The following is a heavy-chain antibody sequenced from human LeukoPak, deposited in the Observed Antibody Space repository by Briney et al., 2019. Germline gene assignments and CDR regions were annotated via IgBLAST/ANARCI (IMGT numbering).Heavy chain of an antibody. CDR2: INQDGGEK. J-gene: IGHJ4*02. CDR3: ATGRSCTTCYLPDY. V-gene: IGHV3-7*01. Sequence: GGSLRLSCAGSGFTFSNSWMGWVRQAPGKGLEWVANINQDGGEKYYVDSVKGRFTISRDNAKNSLYLQMNSLRAEDTAVYHCATGRSCTTCYLPDYWGQGTLVTVSS. CDR1: GFTFSNSW. D-gene: IGHD2-2*01.